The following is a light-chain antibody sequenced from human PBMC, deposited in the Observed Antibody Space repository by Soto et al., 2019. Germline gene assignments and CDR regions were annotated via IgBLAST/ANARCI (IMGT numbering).Light chain of an antibody. CDR2: AAS. CDR3: LQDYNYPLT. Sequence: AIQMTQSPSSLSASVGDSVTITCRASQGIRSELGWYQQKPGKAPKLLIYAASSLQSGVPSRFSGSGSGTYFTLTISSLQPEDFATYYCLQDYNYPLTFGGGTKVEIK. V-gene: IGKV1-6*01. J-gene: IGKJ4*01. CDR1: QGIRSE.